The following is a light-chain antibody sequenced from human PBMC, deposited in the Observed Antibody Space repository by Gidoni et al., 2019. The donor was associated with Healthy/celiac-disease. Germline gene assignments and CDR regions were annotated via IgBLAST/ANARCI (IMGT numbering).Light chain of an antibody. V-gene: IGKV3-11*01. CDR3: QQRSNWPWT. CDR2: DAS. Sequence: EIVLTQSPATLSLSPGARATLSCRASQSVSSYLAWYQQKPGQAPRLPIYDASNRATGIPARFSGSGSGTDFTLTISSLEPEDFAVYYCQQRSNWPWTFGQGTKVEIK. CDR1: QSVSSY. J-gene: IGKJ1*01.